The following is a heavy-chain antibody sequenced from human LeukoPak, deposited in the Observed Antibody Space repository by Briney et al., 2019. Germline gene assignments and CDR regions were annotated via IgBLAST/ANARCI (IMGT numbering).Heavy chain of an antibody. CDR2: INPNSGGT. V-gene: IGHV1-2*02. Sequence: ASVKVSCKASGYTFTGYYMHWVRQAPGQGLEWMGWINPNSGGTNYAQKFQGRVAITADESTSTAYMELSSLRSEDTAVYYCARYNWNGDAFDIWGQGTMVTVSS. J-gene: IGHJ3*02. CDR3: ARYNWNGDAFDI. D-gene: IGHD1-1*01. CDR1: GYTFTGYY.